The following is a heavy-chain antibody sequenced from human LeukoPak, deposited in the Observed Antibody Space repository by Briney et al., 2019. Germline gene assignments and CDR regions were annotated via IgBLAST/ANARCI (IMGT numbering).Heavy chain of an antibody. J-gene: IGHJ5*02. CDR1: GYTFTSYD. CDR2: MNPNSGNT. CDR3: ARVVRRGSGSGFDP. D-gene: IGHD3-10*01. V-gene: IGHV1-8*01. Sequence: ASVKVSCKASGYTFTSYDINWVRQATGQGLEWMGWMNPNSGNTGYAQKFQGRVTITRNTSTSTAYMELSSLRSEDTAVYYCARVVRRGSGSGFDPWGQGTLVTVSS.